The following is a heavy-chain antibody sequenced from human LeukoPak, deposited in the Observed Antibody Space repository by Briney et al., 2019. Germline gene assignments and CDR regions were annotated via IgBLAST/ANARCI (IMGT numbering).Heavy chain of an antibody. CDR1: GFTVSSNY. CDR3: AKEIALFGQGGFDI. J-gene: IGHJ3*02. V-gene: IGHV3-66*01. CDR2: IYSGSST. D-gene: IGHD2/OR15-2a*01. Sequence: GGSLRLSCAVSGFTVSSNYKYWICHLQDPGQDLVSLIYSGSSTYYAASGKGRFTISRDTCKNTLYHQMNSLRAEETAVYYCAKEIALFGQGGFDIWGQGTMVTVSS.